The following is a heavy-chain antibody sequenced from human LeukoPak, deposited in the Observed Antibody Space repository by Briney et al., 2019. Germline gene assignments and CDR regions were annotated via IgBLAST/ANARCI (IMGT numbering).Heavy chain of an antibody. CDR3: ARDPATYSSGRWGGFDY. Sequence: GGSLRLSCVASGFTFKTYAVHWVRQAPGKGLEWVAVISYDGSNKYYTDSVKGRFTISRDNSKNTLFLQMNSLRTEDTAVYYCARDPATYSSGRWGGFDYWGQGTLVTVSS. CDR2: ISYDGSNK. J-gene: IGHJ4*02. CDR1: GFTFKTYA. V-gene: IGHV3-30-3*01. D-gene: IGHD6-19*01.